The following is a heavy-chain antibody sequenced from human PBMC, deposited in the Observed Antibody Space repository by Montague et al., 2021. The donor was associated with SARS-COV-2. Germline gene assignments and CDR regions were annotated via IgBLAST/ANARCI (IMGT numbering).Heavy chain of an antibody. Sequence: SETLSLTCTVSGGSISTYYWSWIRQPPGKGLEWIGYIYYSGSTNYNPSLKSRVTISVDTSKNRFPLKLSSVTAADTAVYYCARHGPFVVVTAIHDTFDIWGQGTMVTVSS. V-gene: IGHV4-59*08. CDR2: IYYSGST. CDR3: ARHGPFVVVTAIHDTFDI. D-gene: IGHD2-21*02. CDR1: GGSISTYY. J-gene: IGHJ3*02.